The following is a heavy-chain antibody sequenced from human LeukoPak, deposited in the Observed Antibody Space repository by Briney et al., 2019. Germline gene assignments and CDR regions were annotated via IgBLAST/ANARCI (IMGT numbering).Heavy chain of an antibody. CDR2: ISGSGSGGST. D-gene: IGHD6-19*01. V-gene: IGHV3-23*01. Sequence: GGSLRLSCAASGFTFSSSAMSWVRQAPGKGLEWVSSISGSGSGGSTYYADSVKGRFTISRDNSKNTLYLQMNSLRAEDTAVYYCARRLRLVRISPYFDYWGQGTLVTVSS. CDR3: ARRLRLVRISPYFDY. CDR1: GFTFSSSA. J-gene: IGHJ4*02.